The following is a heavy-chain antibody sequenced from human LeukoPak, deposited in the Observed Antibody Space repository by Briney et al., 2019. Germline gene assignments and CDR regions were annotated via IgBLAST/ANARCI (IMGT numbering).Heavy chain of an antibody. Sequence: PGRSLRLSFAASGFTFSNYAMHWVRQAPGQGLEWMGWLNPDSGFTKNAQKFQGRVPLTRDTSIDTAYMELSSLRSDDTAVYYCATDRHTSGWTPLQHWGQGTLVTVSS. CDR2: LNPDSGFT. J-gene: IGHJ1*01. CDR1: GFTFSNYA. CDR3: ATDRHTSGWTPLQH. V-gene: IGHV1-2*02. D-gene: IGHD6-19*01.